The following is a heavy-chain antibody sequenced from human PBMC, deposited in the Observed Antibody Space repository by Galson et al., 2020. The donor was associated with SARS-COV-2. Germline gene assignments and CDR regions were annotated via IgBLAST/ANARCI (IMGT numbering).Heavy chain of an antibody. CDR1: GGFIGSGNYY. D-gene: IGHD1-1*01. Sequence: SETLSLTCTVSGGFIGSGNYYWGWIRQHPGKGLEWIGYIHYSGTTYYNPSLKSRVGISIETSESQFSLYLNSVTAADTAVYYCARSVGGYTNWFDSWGPGTLVTVSS. CDR3: ARSVGGYTNWFDS. V-gene: IGHV4-31*03. J-gene: IGHJ5*01. CDR2: IHYSGTT.